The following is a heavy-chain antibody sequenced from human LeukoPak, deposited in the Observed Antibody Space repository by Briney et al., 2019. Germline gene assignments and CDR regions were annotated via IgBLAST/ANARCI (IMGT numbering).Heavy chain of an antibody. Sequence: GGSLRLSCAASGFTFNNYWMHWVRQAPGKGLVWVSRINTDGSHINYADSVKGRFTFSRDNAKNSLYLQMNTLRAEDTAVYYCARGEGLGTTNGGYYFAYWGQGSLVIVSS. D-gene: IGHD1-26*01. J-gene: IGHJ4*02. CDR3: ARGEGLGTTNGGYYFAY. CDR2: INTDGSHI. V-gene: IGHV3-74*01. CDR1: GFTFNNYW.